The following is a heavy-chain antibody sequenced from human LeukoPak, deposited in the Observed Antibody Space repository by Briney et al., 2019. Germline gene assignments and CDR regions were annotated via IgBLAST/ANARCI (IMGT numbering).Heavy chain of an antibody. Sequence: GGSLRLSCAASGLTFSNFAMTWVRRTPGKGLEWVSALSASGGGTFYAPSVKGRFTISRDNSKNTVSLQMNSLRAEDTALYYCATVLHTSMTTRAAFDTWGQGTMVTVSS. D-gene: IGHD5-18*01. CDR1: GLTFSNFA. CDR3: ATVLHTSMTTRAAFDT. J-gene: IGHJ3*02. V-gene: IGHV3-23*01. CDR2: LSASGGGT.